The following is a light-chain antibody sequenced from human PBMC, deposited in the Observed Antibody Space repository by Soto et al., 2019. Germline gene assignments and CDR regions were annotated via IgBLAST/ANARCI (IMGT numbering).Light chain of an antibody. CDR3: QVWDTTSDQGV. Sequence: SYELTQPPSVSVAPGQTATVTCGGNNVGSKSVHWYQQKPGQAPVLVVYDDSDRPSGIPERFSGSNSGNTATLTISRVEAGDEADHYCQVWDTTSDQGVFGTGTKLTVL. J-gene: IGLJ1*01. CDR1: NVGSKS. V-gene: IGLV3-21*02. CDR2: DDS.